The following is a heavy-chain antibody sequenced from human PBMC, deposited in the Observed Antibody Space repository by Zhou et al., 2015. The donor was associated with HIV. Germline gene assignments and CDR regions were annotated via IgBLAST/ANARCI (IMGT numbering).Heavy chain of an antibody. J-gene: IGHJ1*01. D-gene: IGHD1-1*01. CDR1: GDTFSAYS. CDR3: ARATTPQPSLSSFLT. V-gene: IGHV1-69*06. CDR2: IIPIFGTA. Sequence: QVQLVQSGAEVKKPGSSVKVSCKTSGDTFSAYSISWVRQAPGQGLEWMGGIIPIFGTANYAQKFQGRVTITADKSTSTAYMDLSSLRSEDTAVYYCARATTPQPSLSSFLTWGQGTLISVSS.